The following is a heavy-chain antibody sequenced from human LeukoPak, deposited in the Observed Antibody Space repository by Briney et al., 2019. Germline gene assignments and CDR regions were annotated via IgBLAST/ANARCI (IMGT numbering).Heavy chain of an antibody. Sequence: GGSLRLSCAASGFTFSGYAMHWVRQAPGKGLEYVSAISTVGGSTYYADSVKGRFTISRDNSKNTLYLQMGSLRAEDMAVYYCARDGGSYSFDYWGQGTLVTVSS. CDR3: ARDGGSYSFDY. V-gene: IGHV3-64*02. CDR2: ISTVGGST. D-gene: IGHD1-26*01. CDR1: GFTFSGYA. J-gene: IGHJ4*02.